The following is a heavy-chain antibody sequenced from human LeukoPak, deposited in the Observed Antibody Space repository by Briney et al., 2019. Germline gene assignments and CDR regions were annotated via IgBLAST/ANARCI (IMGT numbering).Heavy chain of an antibody. CDR1: GFTFSSYA. D-gene: IGHD2-2*02. CDR3: AKTPIQYYFDY. Sequence: PGGSLRLSCAASGFTFSSYAMSWVRQAPGKGLEWVSFISGSAGSTYYADSVKGRFTISRDNSKNTLYLQMNSLRAEDTAVYCCAKTPIQYYFDYWGQGTLVTVSS. J-gene: IGHJ4*02. CDR2: ISGSAGST. V-gene: IGHV3-23*01.